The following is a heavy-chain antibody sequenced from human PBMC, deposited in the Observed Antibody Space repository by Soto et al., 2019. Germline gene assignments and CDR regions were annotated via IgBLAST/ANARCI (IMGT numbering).Heavy chain of an antibody. CDR2: INRHGIGT. J-gene: IGHJ3*01. CDR1: GFNFSSYW. Sequence: EVQLVESGGGVVQPGCSQILSCEASGFNFSSYWMHWVRQAPGKGLVWISRINRHGIGTSYADSLRGRFTTCRDNAKNTVYLQRVGLRADDSAVSYCARGGDSCYFLYIGYAAALDVWGQGTMVTVAS. D-gene: IGHD3-22*01. V-gene: IGHV3-74*01. CDR3: ARGGDSCYFLYIGYAAALDV.